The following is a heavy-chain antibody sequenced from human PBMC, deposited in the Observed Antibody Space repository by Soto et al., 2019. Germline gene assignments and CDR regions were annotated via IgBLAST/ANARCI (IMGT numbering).Heavy chain of an antibody. CDR1: GGTFSSYA. CDR3: ARDGYSGSPSYAFDI. J-gene: IGHJ3*02. V-gene: IGHV1-69*13. CDR2: IIPIFGTA. Sequence: SVKVSFKASGGTFSSYAISWVRQAPGQGLEWMGGIIPIFGTANYAQKFQGRVTITADESTSTAYMELSSLRSEDTAVYYCARDGYSGSPSYAFDIWGQGTMVTLSS. D-gene: IGHD1-26*01.